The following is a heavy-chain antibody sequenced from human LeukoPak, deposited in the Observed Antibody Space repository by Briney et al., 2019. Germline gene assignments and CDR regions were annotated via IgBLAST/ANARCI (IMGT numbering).Heavy chain of an antibody. CDR2: VNPNSGGT. V-gene: IGHV1-2*02. J-gene: IGHJ5*02. Sequence: VPSMKVSCKPSAYTFTGYYMHWVRPAAGHGPEWKGSVNPNSGGTNYAQKFQGRVTMTRDTSISTAYMKLSRLRSDDTAVYYCARQNVYGDYRMFWFDPWGQGTLVTVSS. CDR1: AYTFTGYY. D-gene: IGHD4-17*01. CDR3: ARQNVYGDYRMFWFDP.